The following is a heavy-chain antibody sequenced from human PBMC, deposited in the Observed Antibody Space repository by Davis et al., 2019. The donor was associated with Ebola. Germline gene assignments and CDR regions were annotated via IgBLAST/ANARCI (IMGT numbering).Heavy chain of an antibody. J-gene: IGHJ5*02. CDR3: ARGPKRGWLDP. V-gene: IGHV3-23*01. CDR1: GFAVSTNH. CDR2: ISGSGGST. Sequence: PGGSLRLSCAASGFAVSTNHMSWVRQAPGKGLEWVSTISGSGGSTYYADSVKGRFTISRDNSKNTLYLHLTAEDTAVYYCARGPKRGWLDPWGQGTLVTVSS. D-gene: IGHD3-10*01.